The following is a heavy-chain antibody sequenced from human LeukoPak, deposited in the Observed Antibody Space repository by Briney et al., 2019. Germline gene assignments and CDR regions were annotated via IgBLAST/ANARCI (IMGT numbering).Heavy chain of an antibody. CDR2: TYPGESNT. Sequence: GESLKLSCAASGYSFTNYWIAWVRQTPGKGLEWMGFTYPGESNTRYSPSFRGQVTISVDKSMNTVYLQWSSLKASDTAMYYCARHVTTSDYESSWFDSWGQGTLVKVSS. D-gene: IGHD3-22*01. J-gene: IGHJ5*01. CDR3: ARHVTTSDYESSWFDS. V-gene: IGHV5-51*01. CDR1: GYSFTNYW.